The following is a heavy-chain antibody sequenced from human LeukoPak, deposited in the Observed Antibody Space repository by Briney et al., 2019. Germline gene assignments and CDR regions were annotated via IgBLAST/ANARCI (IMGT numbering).Heavy chain of an antibody. CDR1: GGSLSSSRYY. Sequence: PSETLSLTCTVSGGSLSSSRYYWGWIPPPPGKGLVWIGSIYYSGSTYYNPSLKSRVTISVDTSKNQFSLKLSSVTAADTAVYYCARHESGLQYDYWGQGTLVTVSS. CDR3: ARHESGLQYDY. V-gene: IGHV4-39*01. J-gene: IGHJ4*02. D-gene: IGHD4-11*01. CDR2: IYYSGST.